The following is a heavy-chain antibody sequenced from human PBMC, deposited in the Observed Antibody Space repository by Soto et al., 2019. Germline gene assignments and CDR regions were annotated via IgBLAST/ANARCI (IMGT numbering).Heavy chain of an antibody. CDR2: ISGSGGST. J-gene: IGHJ3*02. CDR3: AKSPYYDSSGYWWLEAFDI. D-gene: IGHD3-22*01. V-gene: IGHV3-23*01. CDR1: GFTFSSYA. Sequence: EVQLLESGGGLVQPGGSLRLSCAASGFTFSSYAMSWVRQAPGKGLEWVSAISGSGGSTYYADSVKGRFTISRDNSKNTLYLQMNSLRAEDTAVYYCAKSPYYDSSGYWWLEAFDIWGQGTMVTVSS.